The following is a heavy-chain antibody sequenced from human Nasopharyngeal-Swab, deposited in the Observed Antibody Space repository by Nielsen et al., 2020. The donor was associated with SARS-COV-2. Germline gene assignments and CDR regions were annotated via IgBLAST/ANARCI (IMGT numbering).Heavy chain of an antibody. V-gene: IGHV3-7*03. Sequence: GGSLGLSCAASGFTFSTFWMSWVRQAPGKGLEWVANIKQDGSEKYYVDSVKGRFTISRDNAKNSLYLQMNSLRAEDTAVYYCARDHQLGPTNYGMDVWGQGTKVTVSS. D-gene: IGHD6-6*01. CDR2: IKQDGSEK. CDR1: GFTFSTFW. CDR3: ARDHQLGPTNYGMDV. J-gene: IGHJ6*02.